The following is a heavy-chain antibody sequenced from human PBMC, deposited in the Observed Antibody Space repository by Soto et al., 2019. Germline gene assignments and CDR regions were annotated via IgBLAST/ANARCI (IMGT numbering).Heavy chain of an antibody. CDR2: ISAYNGNT. Sequence: ASVKVSCKASGYTFTSYGISWVRQAPGQGLEWMGWISAYNGNTNYAQKLQGRVTMTTDTSTSTAYMELSSLRSEDTALYYCARGKNDYGINWFDPWGQGTLVTVSS. CDR3: ARGKNDYGINWFDP. D-gene: IGHD4-17*01. J-gene: IGHJ5*02. CDR1: GYTFTSYG. V-gene: IGHV1-18*01.